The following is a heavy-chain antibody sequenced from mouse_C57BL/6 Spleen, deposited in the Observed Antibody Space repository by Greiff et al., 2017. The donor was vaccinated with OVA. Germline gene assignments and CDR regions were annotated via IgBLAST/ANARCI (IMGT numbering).Heavy chain of an antibody. CDR2: IRNKANGYTT. Sequence: EVQVVESGGGLVQPGGSLSLSCAASGFTFTDYYMSWVRQPPGKALEWLGFIRNKANGYTTEYSASVKGRFTISRDNSQSILYLQMNALRAEDSATYYCARYSARGFAYWGQGTLVTVSA. CDR3: ARYSARGFAY. V-gene: IGHV7-3*01. J-gene: IGHJ3*01. CDR1: GFTFTDYY.